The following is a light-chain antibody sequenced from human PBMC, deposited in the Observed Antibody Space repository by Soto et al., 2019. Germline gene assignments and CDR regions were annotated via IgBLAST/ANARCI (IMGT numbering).Light chain of an antibody. V-gene: IGKV1-5*03. J-gene: IGKJ4*01. CDR2: KAS. CDR3: QQFNSYPLT. CDR1: QSISSW. Sequence: DIQMTQSPSTLSVSVGDRVTITCRASQSISSWLAWYQQKPGKAPKLLIQKASSLESGVPSRFSGSGSGTEFTLTIRNLQPDDFATYHCQQFNSYPLTFGGGTKVEIK.